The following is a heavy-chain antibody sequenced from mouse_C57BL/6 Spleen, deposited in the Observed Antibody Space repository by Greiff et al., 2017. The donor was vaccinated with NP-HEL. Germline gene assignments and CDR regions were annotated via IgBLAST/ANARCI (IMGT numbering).Heavy chain of an antibody. Sequence: EVQRVESGGDLVKPGGSLKLSCAASGFTFSSYGMSWVRQTPDKRLEWVATISSGGSYTYYPDSVKGRFTISRDNAKNTLYLQMSSLKSEDTAMYYCAREGTYWYFDVWGTGTTVTVSS. CDR1: GFTFSSYG. CDR3: AREGTYWYFDV. CDR2: ISSGGSYT. V-gene: IGHV5-6*01. J-gene: IGHJ1*03.